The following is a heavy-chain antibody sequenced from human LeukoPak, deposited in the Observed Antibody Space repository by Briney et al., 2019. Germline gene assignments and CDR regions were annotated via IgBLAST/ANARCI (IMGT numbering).Heavy chain of an antibody. V-gene: IGHV3-53*01. CDR1: GFTVSSNY. J-gene: IGHJ1*01. Sequence: PGGSLRLSCAASGFTVSSNYMSWVRQAPGEGLEWVSVIYSGGSTYYADSVKGRFTISRDNSKNTLYLQMNSLRAEDTAVYYCARGEGSYYASEYFQHWGQGTLVTVSS. CDR2: IYSGGST. D-gene: IGHD1-26*01. CDR3: ARGEGSYYASEYFQH.